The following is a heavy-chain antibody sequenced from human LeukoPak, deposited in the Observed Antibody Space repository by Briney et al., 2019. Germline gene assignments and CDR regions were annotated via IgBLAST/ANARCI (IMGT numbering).Heavy chain of an antibody. CDR1: GFTFSSYG. CDR3: ARTVSY. Sequence: GGSLRLSCAASGFTFSSYGMHWVRQAPGKGPEWVAFIRYDGSNKYYADSAKGRFTISRDNAKNSLYLQMNSLRVEDTAVYYCARTVSYWGQGTLVTVSS. CDR2: IRYDGSNK. D-gene: IGHD1-1*01. V-gene: IGHV3-30*02. J-gene: IGHJ4*02.